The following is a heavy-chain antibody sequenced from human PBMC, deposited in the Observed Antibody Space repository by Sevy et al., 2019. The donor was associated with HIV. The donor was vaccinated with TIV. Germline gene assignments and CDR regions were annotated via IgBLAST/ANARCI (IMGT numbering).Heavy chain of an antibody. Sequence: GGSPRLSCEASGFDFSSHWMQWVRQAPGKGLVWVSRMNTDGSSTNYADSVKGRFTISRDNAKNTLYLEMNNLRDEDTALYYCATPRFDFWGPGTLVTVS. J-gene: IGHJ4*02. CDR2: MNTDGSST. CDR3: ATPRFDF. CDR1: GFDFSSHW. V-gene: IGHV3-74*01.